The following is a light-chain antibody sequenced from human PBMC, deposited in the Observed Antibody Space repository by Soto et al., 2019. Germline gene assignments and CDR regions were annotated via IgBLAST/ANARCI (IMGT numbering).Light chain of an antibody. CDR2: GAS. CDR3: QQYNNWPPWT. J-gene: IGKJ1*01. Sequence: ENVLTQSPATLSLSPGERATLSCSASQTVSSNLAWYQQKPGQAPRLLIYGASTRATGIPARFSGSGSGTEFTLTISSLQSEDFAVYYCQQYNNWPPWTFGQGTKVDIK. V-gene: IGKV3-15*01. CDR1: QTVSSN.